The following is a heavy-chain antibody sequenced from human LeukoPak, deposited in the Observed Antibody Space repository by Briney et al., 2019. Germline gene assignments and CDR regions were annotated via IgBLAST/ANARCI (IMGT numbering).Heavy chain of an antibody. D-gene: IGHD2-2*01. V-gene: IGHV4-39*01. Sequence: PSETLSLTCTVSGGSISSSSYYWGWIRQPPGKGLEWIGSIYYSGSTYYNPSLKSRVTISVDTSKNQFSLKLSSVTAADTAVYYCARLGSHPKYQALDYWGQGTLVTVSS. CDR1: GGSISSSSYY. J-gene: IGHJ4*02. CDR2: IYYSGST. CDR3: ARLGSHPKYQALDY.